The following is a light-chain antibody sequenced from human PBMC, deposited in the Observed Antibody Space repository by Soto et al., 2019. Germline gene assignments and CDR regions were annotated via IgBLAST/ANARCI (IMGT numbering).Light chain of an antibody. CDR1: QSVRNY. J-gene: IGKJ1*01. V-gene: IGKV3-11*01. Sequence: EIVLTQSPATLSLSPGETATLSCRASQSVRNYLARYQQKPGQAPRLLIYDASNRATGIPARFSGTGSETDFTLTISSLEPEDFAIYYCQQRSKMPLTFGHGTKVDI. CDR2: DAS. CDR3: QQRSKMPLT.